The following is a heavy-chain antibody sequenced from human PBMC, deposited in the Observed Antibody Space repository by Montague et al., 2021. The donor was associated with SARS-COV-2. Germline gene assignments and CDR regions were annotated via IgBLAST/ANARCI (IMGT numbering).Heavy chain of an antibody. CDR3: ARDSDVSSWHEAEAYFDY. V-gene: IGHV4-4*07. CDR1: GGSIGGYF. Sequence: SETLSLTCSVSGGSIGGYFWSWIRQPAGKGLEWIGRIYPSGGIFDSGRTNYHPSLKSRVTVSIDTSRNQFSLSLNSVTAADTAVYFCARDSDVSSWHEAEAYFDYWGQGILVAVSS. J-gene: IGHJ4*02. D-gene: IGHD6-13*01. CDR2: IYPSGGIFDSGRT.